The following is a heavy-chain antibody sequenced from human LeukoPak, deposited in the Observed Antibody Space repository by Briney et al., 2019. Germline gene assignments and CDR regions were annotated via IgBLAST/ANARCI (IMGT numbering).Heavy chain of an antibody. CDR2: INPNSGGT. CDR1: GYTFTGYY. D-gene: IGHD1-1*01. V-gene: IGHV1-2*06. J-gene: IGHJ3*02. CDR3: AREGVQNDAFDI. Sequence: ASVKVSCKASGYTFTGYYMHWVRQAPGQGLEWMGRINPNSGGTNYAQKFQGRVTMTRDTSLSTAYMELSRLRPDDTAVYYCAREGVQNDAFDIWGQGTMVTVSS.